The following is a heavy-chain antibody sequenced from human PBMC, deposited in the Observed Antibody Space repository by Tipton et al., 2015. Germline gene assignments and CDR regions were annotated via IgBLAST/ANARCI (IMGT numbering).Heavy chain of an antibody. CDR1: GGSISSGTYF. V-gene: IGHV4-31*03. CDR2: IYDSGST. D-gene: IGHD2-21*02. Sequence: TLSLTCTVSGGSISSGTYFWNWIRQHPGKGLEWIGYIYDSGSTYYNPSLKSRVTISVDTSKNQFSLKLSPVTAADTAVYYCARGHVVVTAISFDYWGQGTLVTVSS. J-gene: IGHJ4*02. CDR3: ARGHVVVTAISFDY.